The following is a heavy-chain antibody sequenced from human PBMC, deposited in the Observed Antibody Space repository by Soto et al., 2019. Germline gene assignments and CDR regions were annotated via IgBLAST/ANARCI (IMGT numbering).Heavy chain of an antibody. V-gene: IGHV3-73*01. CDR3: ARHVVDY. CDR1: GFTFSDSA. CDR2: IRSKPYSYAT. J-gene: IGHJ4*02. Sequence: EVQLVESGGGLVQPGGSLKLSCAASGFTFSDSAIHWVRQAPGKGLEWVGRIRSKPYSYATEYAASVKGRFTISRDDSRKTAHLQMNSLKTEDTAVYYCARHVVDYWGQGTLVTVSS. D-gene: IGHD2-15*01.